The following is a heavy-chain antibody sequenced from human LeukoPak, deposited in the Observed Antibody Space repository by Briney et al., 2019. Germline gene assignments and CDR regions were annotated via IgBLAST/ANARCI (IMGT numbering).Heavy chain of an antibody. Sequence: PGGSLRLSCAASGFTFSSYSMNWVRQAPGKGPEWVSYISSSSSTIYYADSVKGRFTISRDNAKNSLYLQMNSLRAEDTAVYYCARDLEMATISRENWFDPWGQGTLVTVSS. J-gene: IGHJ5*02. CDR2: ISSSSSTI. V-gene: IGHV3-48*01. CDR3: ARDLEMATISRENWFDP. D-gene: IGHD5-12*01. CDR1: GFTFSSYS.